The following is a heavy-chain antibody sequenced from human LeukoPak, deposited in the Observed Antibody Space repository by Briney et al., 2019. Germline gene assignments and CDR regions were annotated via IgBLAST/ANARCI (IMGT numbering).Heavy chain of an antibody. D-gene: IGHD2-15*01. Sequence: PGGSLRLSCAASGFTFSSYAMSWVRQAPGKGLEWVSAISGSGGSTYYADSVKGRFTISRDNSKNTLYLQMNSLRAEDTAVYYCARFGYCSGGSCLSDYWGQGTLVTVSS. CDR1: GFTFSSYA. V-gene: IGHV3-23*01. J-gene: IGHJ4*02. CDR2: ISGSGGST. CDR3: ARFGYCSGGSCLSDY.